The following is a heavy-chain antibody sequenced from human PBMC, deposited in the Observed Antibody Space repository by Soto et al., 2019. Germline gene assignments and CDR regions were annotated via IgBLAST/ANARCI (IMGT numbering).Heavy chain of an antibody. V-gene: IGHV1-69*06. Sequence: ASVKVSCKASGGTFSSYAISWVRQAPGQGLEWMGGIIPIFGTANYAQKFQDRVTITADKSTSTAYMELSSLRSEDTAVYYCASVGPYNLNYYFDYCGQGTLVTVSS. D-gene: IGHD1-1*01. CDR1: GGTFSSYA. CDR2: IIPIFGTA. CDR3: ASVGPYNLNYYFDY. J-gene: IGHJ4*02.